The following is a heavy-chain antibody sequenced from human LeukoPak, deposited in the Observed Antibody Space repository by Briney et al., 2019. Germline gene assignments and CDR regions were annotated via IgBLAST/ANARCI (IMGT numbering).Heavy chain of an antibody. J-gene: IGHJ4*02. D-gene: IGHD3-22*01. CDR2: INPNSGGT. Sequence: ASVKVSCKASGYTFTDYYIHWVRQAPGQGLEWMGWINPNSGGTNYAQKFQGRVTMTRDTSISTAYMELSRLRSDDTAVYYCARETNYYDSSGYYLLLDYWGQGTLVTVSS. CDR1: GYTFTDYY. CDR3: ARETNYYDSSGYYLLLDY. V-gene: IGHV1-2*02.